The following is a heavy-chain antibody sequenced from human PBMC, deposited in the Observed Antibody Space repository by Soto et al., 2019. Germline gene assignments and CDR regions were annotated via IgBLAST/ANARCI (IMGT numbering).Heavy chain of an antibody. CDR3: ARGMYYYDSSGYYHYAYYFHD. J-gene: IGHJ4*02. Sequence: SXETLSLPRADSCGYISSGGYYWSWIRQHPGKVLEWIGYIYYSGSTYYNPSLKSRVTISVDTSKNQFSLKLSSVTAADTAVYYCARGMYYYDSSGYYHYAYYFHDWGQGTLVTVSP. CDR2: IYYSGST. D-gene: IGHD3-22*01. V-gene: IGHV4-31*11. CDR1: CGYISSGGYY.